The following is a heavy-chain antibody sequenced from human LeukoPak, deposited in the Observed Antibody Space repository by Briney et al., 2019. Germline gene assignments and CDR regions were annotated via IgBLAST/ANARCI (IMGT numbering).Heavy chain of an antibody. CDR2: ISAYNGNT. V-gene: IGHV1-18*04. J-gene: IGHJ4*02. CDR3: ARGPRVVVVAATPGGDY. D-gene: IGHD2-15*01. Sequence: ASVKVSCTAPGYTFSGSFMHWVRQAPGQGLEWMGWISAYNGNTNYAQKLQGRVTMTTDTSTSTAYMELRSLRSDDTAVYYCARGPRVVVVAATPGGDYWGQGTLVTVSS. CDR1: GYTFSGSF.